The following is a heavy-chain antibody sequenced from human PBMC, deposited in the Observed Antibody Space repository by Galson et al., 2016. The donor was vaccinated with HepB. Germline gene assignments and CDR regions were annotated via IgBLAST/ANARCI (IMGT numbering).Heavy chain of an antibody. CDR3: ARGKSLWTTPWNYGLDV. V-gene: IGHV3-23*01. Sequence: SLRLSCAASGFTFRSYAMSWVRQAPGKGLEWVSSISGSGGSTYYADSVRGRFTISRDNSKNTLYLQMNGLRAEDTAVYYCARGKSLWTTPWNYGLDVWGKGTTVTVSS. D-gene: IGHD3-10*01. CDR1: GFTFRSYA. J-gene: IGHJ6*04. CDR2: ISGSGGST.